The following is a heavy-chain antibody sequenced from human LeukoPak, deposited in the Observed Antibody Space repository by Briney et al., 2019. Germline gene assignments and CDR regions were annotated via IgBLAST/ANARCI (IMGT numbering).Heavy chain of an antibody. Sequence: GGSLRLSCAASGFTFSSYWMSWVRQAPGKGLEWVANIKQDGSEKYYVDSVKGRFTISRDNAKNSLYLQMNSLRAEDTAVYYCARVSRVLGYCSSTSCPLDYWGQGTLVTVSS. J-gene: IGHJ4*02. CDR2: IKQDGSEK. D-gene: IGHD2-2*03. V-gene: IGHV3-7*03. CDR3: ARVSRVLGYCSSTSCPLDY. CDR1: GFTFSSYW.